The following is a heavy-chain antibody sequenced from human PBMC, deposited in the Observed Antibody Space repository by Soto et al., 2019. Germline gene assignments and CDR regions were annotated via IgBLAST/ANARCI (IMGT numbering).Heavy chain of an antibody. CDR3: ASTYYNDSSGPFDY. J-gene: IGHJ4*02. D-gene: IGHD3-22*01. CDR2: IYYSGST. Sequence: SETLSLTCTVSGASISSGTYYWTWIRQHPGKGLEWIGYIYYSGSTYYTPSLESRVTISVDTSKNQFSLKLSSVTAADTAVYYCASTYYNDSSGPFDYWGQGTLVTVSS. V-gene: IGHV4-31*03. CDR1: GASISSGTYY.